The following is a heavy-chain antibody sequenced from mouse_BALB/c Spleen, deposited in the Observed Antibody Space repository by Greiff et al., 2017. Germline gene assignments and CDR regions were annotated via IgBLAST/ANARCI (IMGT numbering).Heavy chain of an antibody. CDR3: ARVYYGNRYYYAMDY. J-gene: IGHJ4*01. D-gene: IGHD2-1*01. CDR2: ISYDGSN. CDR1: GYSITSCYY. Sequence: EVKLMESGPGLVKPSQSLSLTCSVTGYSITSCYYWYWIRQFPGNKLEWMGYISYDGSNNYNPSLKNRISITLDTSKNQFFLKLNSVTTEDTATYYCARVYYGNRYYYAMDYWGQGTSVTVSS. V-gene: IGHV3-6*02.